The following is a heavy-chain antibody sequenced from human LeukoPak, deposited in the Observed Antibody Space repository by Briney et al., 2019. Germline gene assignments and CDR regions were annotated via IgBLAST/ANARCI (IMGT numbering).Heavy chain of an antibody. V-gene: IGHV3-66*01. J-gene: IGHJ4*02. CDR2: IYSGGST. Sequence: GGSLRLSCAASGFTVSSNYMSWVRQAPGKGLEWVSVIYSGGSTYYADSVKGRFTISRDNSKNTLYLQMNSLRAEDTAVYYCAKTYYYDSSGYHYWGQGTLVTVSS. CDR3: AKTYYYDSSGYHY. CDR1: GFTVSSNY. D-gene: IGHD3-22*01.